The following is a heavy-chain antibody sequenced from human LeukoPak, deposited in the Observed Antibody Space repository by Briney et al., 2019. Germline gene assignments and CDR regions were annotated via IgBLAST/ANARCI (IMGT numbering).Heavy chain of an antibody. J-gene: IGHJ6*03. CDR3: ARRTQSGRIGAYYYYMGV. D-gene: IGHD3-10*01. CDR1: GFTFSSYG. Sequence: PGRSLRLSCAASGFTFSSYGMHWVRQAPGKGLEWVAVIWYDGSNKYYADSVKGRFTISRDNSKNTLYLQMNSLRAEDTAVYYCARRTQSGRIGAYYYYMGVWGKGTTVTVSS. V-gene: IGHV3-33*01. CDR2: IWYDGSNK.